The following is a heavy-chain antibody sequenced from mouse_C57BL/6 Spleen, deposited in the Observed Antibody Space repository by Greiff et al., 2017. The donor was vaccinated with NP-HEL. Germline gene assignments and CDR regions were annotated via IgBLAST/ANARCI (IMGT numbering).Heavy chain of an antibody. CDR2: INYDGSST. CDR3: ARGRELGRRFDY. J-gene: IGHJ2*01. D-gene: IGHD4-1*01. Sequence: EVMLVESEGGLVQPGSSMKLSCTASGFTFSDYYMAWVRQVPEKGLEWVANINYDGSSTYYLDSLKSRFIISRDNAKNILYLQMSSLKSEDTATYYCARGRELGRRFDYWGQGTTLTVSS. CDR1: GFTFSDYY. V-gene: IGHV5-16*01.